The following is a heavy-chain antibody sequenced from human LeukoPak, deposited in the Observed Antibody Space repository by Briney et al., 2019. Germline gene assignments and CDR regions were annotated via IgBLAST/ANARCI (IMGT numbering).Heavy chain of an antibody. V-gene: IGHV4-4*07. CDR1: GDSISSYY. Sequence: PSETLSLTCTVSGDSISSYYWSWIRQSVGKGLEWIGRIYTSGSTNYNPSLGGRVTMSVDTSKNQFSLKLTSVTAADTAVYYCARERGNYDVLTGYYPFDYWGQGTLVTVSS. CDR3: ARERGNYDVLTGYYPFDY. CDR2: IYTSGST. D-gene: IGHD3-9*01. J-gene: IGHJ4*02.